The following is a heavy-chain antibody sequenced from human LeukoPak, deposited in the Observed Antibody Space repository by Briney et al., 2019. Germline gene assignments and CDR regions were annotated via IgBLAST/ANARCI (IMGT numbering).Heavy chain of an antibody. J-gene: IGHJ6*02. D-gene: IGHD3-10*01. Sequence: GGSLRLSCAASGFTFSSYWMSWVRRAPGKGLEWVSVFYSGGSTYFADSVKGRFTISRDNSKSTLDLQMNSLRGEDTAVYYCARVRGVRGALDVWGQGTTVTVSS. V-gene: IGHV3-53*01. CDR1: GFTFSSYW. CDR3: ARVRGVRGALDV. CDR2: FYSGGST.